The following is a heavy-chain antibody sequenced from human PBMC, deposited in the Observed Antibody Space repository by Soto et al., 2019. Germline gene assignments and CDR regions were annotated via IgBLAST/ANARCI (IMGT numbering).Heavy chain of an antibody. D-gene: IGHD3-22*01. CDR2: IDPSDSQT. Sequence: GESLKIACKGSGYSFAGYWITWVRRKPGKGLEWMGRIDPSDSQTYYSPSFRGHVTISVTKSITTVFLQWSSLRASDTAMYYCARQIYDSDTGPNFQYYFDSWGQGTPVTVSS. J-gene: IGHJ4*02. CDR3: ARQIYDSDTGPNFQYYFDS. V-gene: IGHV5-10-1*01. CDR1: GYSFAGYW.